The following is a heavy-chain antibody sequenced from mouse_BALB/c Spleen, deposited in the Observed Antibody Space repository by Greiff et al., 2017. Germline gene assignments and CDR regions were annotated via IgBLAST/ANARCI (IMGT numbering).Heavy chain of an antibody. V-gene: IGHV1S41*01. Sequence: DLVKPGASVKLSCKASGYTFTSYWINWIKQRPGQGLEWIGRIAPGSGSTYYNEMFKGKATLTVDTSSSTAYIQLSSLSSEDSAVYFCAKDKGYYFDYWGQAPLSQSPQ. D-gene: IGHD3-2*01. J-gene: IGHJ2*01. CDR2: IAPGSGST. CDR1: GYTFTSYW. CDR3: AKDKGYYFDY.